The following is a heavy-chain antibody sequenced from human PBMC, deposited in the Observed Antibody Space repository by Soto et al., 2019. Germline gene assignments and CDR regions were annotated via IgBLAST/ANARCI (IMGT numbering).Heavy chain of an antibody. CDR3: ARGYYYDSSGYSLLWNY. J-gene: IGHJ4*02. V-gene: IGHV4-34*01. CDR1: GGSLSGYF. D-gene: IGHD3-22*01. CDR2: IHHSGST. Sequence: SETLSLTCAVYGGSLSGYFWSWIRQPPGKGLEWIGEIHHSGSTNCNPSLKSRVTISVDTSKNQFSLKLSSVTAADTAVYYCARGYYYDSSGYSLLWNYWRQGTLVTVSS.